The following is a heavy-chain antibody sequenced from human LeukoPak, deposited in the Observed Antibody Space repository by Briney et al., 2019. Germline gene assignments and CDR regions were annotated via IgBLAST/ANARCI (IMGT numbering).Heavy chain of an antibody. Sequence: ASLKVSCKASGYTFTSYGISWVRQAPGQGLEWMACITAYNGNKNYAQKLQGRVTMTTDTSTSTAYMELRSLRSDDTAVYYCARDHVIVGDDAFDIWGQGTMVTASS. CDR2: ITAYNGNK. CDR3: ARDHVIVGDDAFDI. V-gene: IGHV1-18*01. D-gene: IGHD3-22*01. J-gene: IGHJ3*02. CDR1: GYTFTSYG.